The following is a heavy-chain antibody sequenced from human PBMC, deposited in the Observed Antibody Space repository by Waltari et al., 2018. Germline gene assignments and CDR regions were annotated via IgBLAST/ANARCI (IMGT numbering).Heavy chain of an antibody. CDR1: GDSMDTNYW. D-gene: IGHD3-10*01. J-gene: IGHJ4*02. CDR3: ARDRGRGIYLDS. CDR2: IHRSGKT. V-gene: IGHV4-4*02. Sequence: QLQLQQSGPGLVKPSESLSLTCGVSGDSMDTNYWWSWVRQAPGKGLEWLGQIHRSGKTHQHPSFERRVTASIDTSNNQCSLKVASATAADPAVYYCARDRGRGIYLDSWGQGTLVTGSP.